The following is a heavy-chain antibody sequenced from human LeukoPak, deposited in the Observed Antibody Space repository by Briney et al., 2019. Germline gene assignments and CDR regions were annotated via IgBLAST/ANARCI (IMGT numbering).Heavy chain of an antibody. CDR3: AKGGGYEAQYYYYYLDV. CDR1: GFTLSTYA. J-gene: IGHJ6*03. CDR2: TSSSDAGT. Sequence: GGSLRLSCAASGFTLSTYAMSWVRQTPGKGVEWVAATSSSDAGTYHADCVRGRFTMSRDNGKNTRYMEKKRRRAEDTAVYYCAKGGGYEAQYYYYYLDVWGKGTTVTISS. V-gene: IGHV3-23*01. D-gene: IGHD5-12*01.